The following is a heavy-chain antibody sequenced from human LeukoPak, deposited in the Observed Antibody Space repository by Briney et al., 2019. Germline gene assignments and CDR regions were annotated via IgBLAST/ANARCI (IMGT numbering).Heavy chain of an antibody. J-gene: IGHJ6*03. CDR3: ARAEVVVPAYSGGYYMDV. V-gene: IGHV3-49*04. CDR2: IRSKAYGGTT. D-gene: IGHD2-2*01. Sequence: GGSLRLSCTASGFTFGDYAMSWVRQAPGKGLEWVGFIRSKAYGGTTEYAASVKGRFTISRDDSKSIAYLQMNSLKTEDTAVYYCARAEVVVPAYSGGYYMDVWGKGTTVTVSS. CDR1: GFTFGDYA.